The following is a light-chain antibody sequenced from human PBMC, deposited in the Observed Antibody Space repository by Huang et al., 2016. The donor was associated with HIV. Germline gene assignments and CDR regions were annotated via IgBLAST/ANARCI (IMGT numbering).Light chain of an antibody. J-gene: IGKJ1*01. CDR1: QGVSNN. V-gene: IGKV3D-15*01. CDR2: GAS. Sequence: EILMSQSPVTLSVSPGERVTLSCRASQGVSNNVAWYQQKRGQTPRLRIHGASTRATGIQGKFSGRGSGTEFTLTITSLQPEDSAVYYCQHYDNWPPWTFGPGTQVQIK. CDR3: QHYDNWPPWT.